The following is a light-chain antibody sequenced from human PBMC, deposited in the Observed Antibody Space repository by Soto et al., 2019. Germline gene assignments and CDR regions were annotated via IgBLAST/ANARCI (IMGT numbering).Light chain of an antibody. CDR2: AAS. J-gene: IGKJ2*01. V-gene: IGKV1-16*01. CDR3: QQYNRYPYT. CDR1: QGIDNY. Sequence: DIQMTQSPSSLSASVGDRVTITCRASQGIDNYLAWFQQKAGKAPKSLIYAASNLQSGVQSRFSGIGSGRDFTLTSSSLQPEEFATYYCQQYNRYPYTFGQGTKLEIK.